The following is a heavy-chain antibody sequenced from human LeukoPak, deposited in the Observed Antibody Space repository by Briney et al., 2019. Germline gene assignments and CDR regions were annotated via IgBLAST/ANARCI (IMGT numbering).Heavy chain of an antibody. CDR3: AREYCSSTSCSIFDP. J-gene: IGHJ5*02. V-gene: IGHV1-2*02. CDR2: INPNSGGT. Sequence: ASVKVSCKASGYTFTGYYMHWLRQAPGQGLEWMGWINPNSGGTNYAQKFQGRVTMTRDTSISTAYMELSRLRSDDTAVYYCAREYCSSTSCSIFDPWGQGTLVTVSS. D-gene: IGHD2-2*01. CDR1: GYTFTGYY.